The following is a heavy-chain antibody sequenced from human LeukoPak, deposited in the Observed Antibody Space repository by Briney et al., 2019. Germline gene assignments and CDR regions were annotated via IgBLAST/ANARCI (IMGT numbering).Heavy chain of an antibody. V-gene: IGHV3-11*04. CDR3: ARDARNYAPDAFDI. D-gene: IGHD3-16*01. CDR2: ISSTGSTI. J-gene: IGHJ3*02. Sequence: YISSTGSTIYYADSVKGRFTISRDNAKNSLYLQMNSLRAEDTAVYYCARDARNYAPDAFDIWGQGTMVTVSS.